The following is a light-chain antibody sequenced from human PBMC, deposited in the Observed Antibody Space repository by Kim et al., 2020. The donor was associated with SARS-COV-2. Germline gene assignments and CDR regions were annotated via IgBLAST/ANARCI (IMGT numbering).Light chain of an antibody. CDR2: QDY. J-gene: IGLJ1*01. V-gene: IGLV3-1*01. CDR3: LAWDSSTYV. Sequence: SGSPEQPATIPCSGYGLGDKYTYWYQQQPGQAPVLLIFQDYKRPSSIPERFSGSNSGNTATLTISGTQTMDEADYYCLAWDSSTYVFGTGTKVTVL. CDR1: GLGDKY.